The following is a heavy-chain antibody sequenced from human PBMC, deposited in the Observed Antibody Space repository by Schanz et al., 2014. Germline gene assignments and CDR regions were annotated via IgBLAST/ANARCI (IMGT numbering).Heavy chain of an antibody. CDR2: FMPFLGIT. D-gene: IGHD1-7*01. Sequence: QVPLVQSGAEVKKPGSSVKVSCMATGDTFDNFGISWVRQAPGQGPEWIGRFMPFLGITNLAQKFQDRVTMTADKATSTAYMELSGLRSEDTAMYYCARDRWNYEGGIFDIWGQGPMVTVSS. CDR3: ARDRWNYEGGIFDI. CDR1: GDTFDNFG. J-gene: IGHJ3*02. V-gene: IGHV1-69*04.